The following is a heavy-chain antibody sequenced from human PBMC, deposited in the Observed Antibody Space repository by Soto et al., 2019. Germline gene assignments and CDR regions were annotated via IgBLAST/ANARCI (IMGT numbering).Heavy chain of an antibody. Sequence: ASVKVSCKASGYTFTSYAMHWVRQAPGQRLEWMGWINAGNGHTIYAQKFQGRVTMTEDTSTDTAYMELSSLRSEDTAVYYCATLTTSGWYDYWGQGTLVTVSS. CDR1: GYTFTSYA. J-gene: IGHJ4*02. CDR3: ATLTTSGWYDY. V-gene: IGHV1-3*01. CDR2: INAGNGHT. D-gene: IGHD6-19*01.